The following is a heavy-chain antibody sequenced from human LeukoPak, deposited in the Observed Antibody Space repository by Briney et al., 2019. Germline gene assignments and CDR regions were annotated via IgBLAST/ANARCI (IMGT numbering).Heavy chain of an antibody. CDR1: GGTFSSYA. CDR2: IIPIFGTA. D-gene: IGHD3-3*01. J-gene: IGHJ3*02. V-gene: IGHV1-69*05. CDR3: ASAISYYDFWSGSDAFDI. Sequence: SVKVSCKASGGTFSSYAISWVRQAPGQGLEWMGGIIPIFGTANYAQKFQGRVTITTDESTSTAYMELSSLRSEDTAVYYCASAISYYDFWSGSDAFDIWGQGTMVTVSS.